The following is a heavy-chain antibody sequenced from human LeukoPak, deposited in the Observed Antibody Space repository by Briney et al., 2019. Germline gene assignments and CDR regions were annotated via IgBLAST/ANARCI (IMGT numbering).Heavy chain of an antibody. V-gene: IGHV4-34*01. Sequence: PSDTLCFTCAVPGGAFRGYCWTWCRQPPGKGLDWIGEINHSGSTNYNPSLKSRVTISVVTSKTQYSLKLSSVTSTGTAAYSCARDSVVVAANIWFDPWGQVILVTVSS. CDR1: GGAFRGYC. CDR2: INHSGST. D-gene: IGHD2-15*01. CDR3: ARDSVVVAANIWFDP. J-gene: IGHJ5*02.